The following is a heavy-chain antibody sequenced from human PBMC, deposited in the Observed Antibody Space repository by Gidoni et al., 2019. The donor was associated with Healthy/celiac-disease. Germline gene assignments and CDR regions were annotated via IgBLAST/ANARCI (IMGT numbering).Heavy chain of an antibody. CDR3: AREDSSSSTGGMDV. V-gene: IGHV3-66*01. J-gene: IGHJ6*02. Sequence: EVQLVASGGGLVQPGGSLRLSCAASGFPVSSNYMSWVRQAPGKGLEWVSVIYSGGSTYYADSVKGRFTISRDNSKNTLYLQMNSLRAEDTAVYYCAREDSSSSTGGMDVWGQGTTVTVSS. CDR1: GFPVSSNY. CDR2: IYSGGST. D-gene: IGHD6-6*01.